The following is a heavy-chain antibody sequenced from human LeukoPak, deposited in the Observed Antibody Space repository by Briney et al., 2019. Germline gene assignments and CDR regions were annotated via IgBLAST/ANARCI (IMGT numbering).Heavy chain of an antibody. CDR3: ARNNGMDV. V-gene: IGHV3-23*01. Sequence: GGSLRLSCAASGFTFTSYSMSWVRQAPGKGLEWVSGTSDRGDYTYYADSVKGRFTISRDSSKNTLFLQMNSLRAEDTALYHCARNNGMDVWGQGTTVIVSS. CDR1: GFTFTSYS. J-gene: IGHJ6*02. CDR2: TSDRGDYT.